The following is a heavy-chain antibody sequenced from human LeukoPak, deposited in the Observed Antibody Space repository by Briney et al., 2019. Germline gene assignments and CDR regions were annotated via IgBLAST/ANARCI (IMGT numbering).Heavy chain of an antibody. J-gene: IGHJ4*02. CDR2: IIPIFGTA. CDR1: GGTFSSYA. D-gene: IGHD3-3*01. CDR3: ATGEKTVLRFLEWSKITLDY. V-gene: IGHV1-69*05. Sequence: ASVKVSCKASGGTFSSYAISWVRQAPGQGLEWMGGIIPIFGTANYAQKFQGRVTITTDESTSTAYMELSSLRSEDTAVYYCATGEKTVLRFLEWSKITLDYWGQGTLVTVSS.